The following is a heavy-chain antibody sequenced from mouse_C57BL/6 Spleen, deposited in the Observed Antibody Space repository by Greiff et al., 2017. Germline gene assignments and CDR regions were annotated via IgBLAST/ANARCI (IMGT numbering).Heavy chain of an antibody. Sequence: EVHLVESGGGLVKPGGSLKLSCAASGFTFSSYAMSWVRQTPEKRLEWVATISDGGSYTYYPDNVKGRFTISRDNAKNNLYLQMSHLKSEDTAMYYWARGEGGPLDYWGQGTTLTVSS. V-gene: IGHV5-4*01. CDR3: ARGEGGPLDY. J-gene: IGHJ2*01. CDR2: ISDGGSYT. CDR1: GFTFSSYA.